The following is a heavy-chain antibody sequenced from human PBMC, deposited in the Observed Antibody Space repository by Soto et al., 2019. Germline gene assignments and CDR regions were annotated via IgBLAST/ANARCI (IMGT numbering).Heavy chain of an antibody. CDR2: INTDGLS. J-gene: IGHJ6*02. Sequence: QVQLEESGPGLVRPSETLSLTCSVSGVSITSYYWSWIRQSAGGGLEWMGRINTDGLSTYSPSFKSGPTMSIDTSKNQVSLRLISVTAADTAVYFCARVPVAVAATEDYYGLDVWGQGTTVTVSS. V-gene: IGHV4-4*07. CDR1: GVSITSYY. CDR3: ARVPVAVAATEDYYGLDV. D-gene: IGHD2-15*01.